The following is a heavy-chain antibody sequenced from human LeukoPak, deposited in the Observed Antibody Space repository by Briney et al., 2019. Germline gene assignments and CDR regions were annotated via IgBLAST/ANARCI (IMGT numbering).Heavy chain of an antibody. CDR2: IKSKTDGGTT. Sequence: PGGSLRLSCAASGFTFSNAWMSWVRQAPGKGLEWVGRIKSKTDGGTTDYAAPVKGRFTISRDDSKNTLYLQMNSLKTEDTAVYYCTTDLYYDSSGSYWGQGTLVTVSS. V-gene: IGHV3-15*01. CDR3: TTDLYYDSSGSY. CDR1: GFTFSNAW. J-gene: IGHJ4*02. D-gene: IGHD3-22*01.